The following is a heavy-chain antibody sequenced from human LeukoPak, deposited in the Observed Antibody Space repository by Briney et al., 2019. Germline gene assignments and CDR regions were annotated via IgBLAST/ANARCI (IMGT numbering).Heavy chain of an antibody. CDR2: ISSSVGTM. Sequence: GGSLRLSCEASGFTVSSFEINWVRQAPGEGLEWVSYISSSVGTMDYADSVKGRFTVSRDNGKKLVHLQLNSLRAEDTAVYFCARIPHPDYADAQWGQGTLVIVSS. J-gene: IGHJ4*02. CDR1: GFTVSSFE. D-gene: IGHD4-17*01. V-gene: IGHV3-48*03. CDR3: ARIPHPDYADAQ.